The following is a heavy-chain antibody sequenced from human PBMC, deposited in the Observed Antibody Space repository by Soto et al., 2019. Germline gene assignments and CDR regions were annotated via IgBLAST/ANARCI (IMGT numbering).Heavy chain of an antibody. D-gene: IGHD3-10*01. V-gene: IGHV1-18*01. J-gene: IGHJ5*02. Sequence: VKVSCKASGYTVSSYGISWVRHAPGQGLEWMGWISAYNGNTNYAQKLQGRVTMTTDTSTSTAYMELRSLRSDDTAVYYCARDQEFWFDPWGQGTLVTVSS. CDR3: ARDQEFWFDP. CDR2: ISAYNGNT. CDR1: GYTVSSYG.